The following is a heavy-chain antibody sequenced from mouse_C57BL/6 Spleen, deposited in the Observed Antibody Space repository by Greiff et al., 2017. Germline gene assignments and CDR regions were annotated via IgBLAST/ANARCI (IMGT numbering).Heavy chain of an antibody. CDR3: ARDGGGLAMDY. CDR2: INYDGSST. CDR1: GFTFSDYY. V-gene: IGHV5-16*01. Sequence: EVNVVESEGGLVQPGSSMKLSCTASGFTFSDYYMAWVRQVPEKGLEWVANINYDGSSTYYLDSLKSRFIISRDNAKNILYLQMSSLKSEDTATYYCARDGGGLAMDYWGQGTSVTVSS. J-gene: IGHJ4*01.